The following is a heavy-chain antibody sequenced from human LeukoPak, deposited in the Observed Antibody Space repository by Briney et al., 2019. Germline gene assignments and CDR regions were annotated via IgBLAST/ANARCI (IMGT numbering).Heavy chain of an antibody. Sequence: GGSLRLSCAASGFTFSNYWMHWVRQAPGKGLVWVSRIKYDGSITGYADSVKGRFTISRDNAKNTLYLQINSLRAEDTAVYYCATTDWLDPWGQGTLVTVSP. J-gene: IGHJ5*02. CDR1: GFTFSNYW. V-gene: IGHV3-74*01. CDR2: IKYDGSIT. CDR3: ATTDWLDP.